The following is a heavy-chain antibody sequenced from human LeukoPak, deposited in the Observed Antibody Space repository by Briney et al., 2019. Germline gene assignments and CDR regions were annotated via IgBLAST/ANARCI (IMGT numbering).Heavy chain of an antibody. Sequence: GGSLRLSCAASGFIVSSNYMTWVRQAPGKGLEWVLVIYSGYTTYHADSVKGRFTISRDNSKNTLYLQMNSLRAEDTAVYYCAKQQSRGPWGQGTLVTVSS. D-gene: IGHD3-10*01. J-gene: IGHJ5*02. CDR2: IYSGYTT. CDR3: AKQQSRGP. CDR1: GFIVSSNY. V-gene: IGHV3-53*01.